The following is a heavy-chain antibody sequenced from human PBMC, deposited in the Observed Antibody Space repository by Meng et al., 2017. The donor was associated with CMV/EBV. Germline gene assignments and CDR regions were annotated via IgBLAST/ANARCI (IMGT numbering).Heavy chain of an antibody. Sequence: GGSLRLSCAASGFTFSTYSMNWFRQAPGKGLEWVSYISSSSTTIYYADSVKGRFTISRDNAKYSLYLQMKNLRAQDTAVYYCARDETATQSERSAYSPDAFDIWGQGTMVTVSS. CDR1: GFTFSTYS. CDR3: ARDETATQSERSAYSPDAFDI. V-gene: IGHV3-48*04. CDR2: ISSSSTTI. D-gene: IGHD3-22*01. J-gene: IGHJ3*02.